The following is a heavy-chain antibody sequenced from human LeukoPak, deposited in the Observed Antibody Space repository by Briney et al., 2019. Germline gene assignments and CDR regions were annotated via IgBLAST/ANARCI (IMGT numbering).Heavy chain of an antibody. V-gene: IGHV3-30*01. CDR2: ISYDGSKK. J-gene: IGHJ4*02. CDR3: SRDAPRGYSRFVRYYFDY. Sequence: PGGSLRLSCAASGFTFSSYAMHWVRQAPGKGQEWVAVISYDGSKKYYADSVKGRFTISRENSKNKLYLQMNIWRAEETAVYYCSRDAPRGYSRFVRYYFDYWGQGTLVTVSS. D-gene: IGHD5-12*01. CDR1: GFTFSSYA.